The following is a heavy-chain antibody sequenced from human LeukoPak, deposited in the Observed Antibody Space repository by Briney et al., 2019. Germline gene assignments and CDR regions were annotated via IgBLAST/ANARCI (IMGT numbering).Heavy chain of an antibody. CDR1: GFTVSSYA. J-gene: IGHJ6*02. D-gene: IGHD3-10*01. V-gene: IGHV3-23*01. Sequence: GSLRLSCAASGFTVSSYAMSWVRQAPGKGLEWVSAISGSGGSTYYADSVKGRFTISRDNSKNTLYLQMNSLRAEDTAVYYCAKTFLWFGESLYYYGMDVWGQGTTVTVSS. CDR2: ISGSGGST. CDR3: AKTFLWFGESLYYYGMDV.